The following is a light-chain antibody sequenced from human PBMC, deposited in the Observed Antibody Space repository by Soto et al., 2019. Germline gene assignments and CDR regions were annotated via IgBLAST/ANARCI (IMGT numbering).Light chain of an antibody. CDR1: QSVSSN. J-gene: IGKJ1*01. CDR3: QQYNNWPRT. CDR2: GAS. V-gene: IGKV3-15*01. Sequence: EIVLTQSPGTLALSAVERSTLSCRASQSVSSNLAWYQQKPGQAPRLLIYGASTRATGIPARFSGSGSGTDFTLTISSLQSEDFAVYYCQQYNNWPRTFGQGTKVDI.